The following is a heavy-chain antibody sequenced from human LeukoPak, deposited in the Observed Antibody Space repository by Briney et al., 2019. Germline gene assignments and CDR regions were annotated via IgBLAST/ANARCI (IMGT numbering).Heavy chain of an antibody. CDR3: ALRYFDRDY. D-gene: IGHD3-9*01. V-gene: IGHV4-59*04. CDR2: MYYSGST. CDR1: GGSIRSYY. J-gene: IGHJ4*02. Sequence: SETLSLTCAVSGGSIRSYYWNWVRQPPGKGLEWIGYMYYSGSTYYNPSLKSRVTISVDTSKNQFSLKLSSVTAADTAVYYCALRYFDRDYWGQGTLVTVSS.